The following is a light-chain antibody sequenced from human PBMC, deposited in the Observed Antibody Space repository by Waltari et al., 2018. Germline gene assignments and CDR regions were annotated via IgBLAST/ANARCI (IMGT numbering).Light chain of an antibody. Sequence: EIVLTQSPGPLSLSPGERAIVSCRASQSVGRTLPWYQQKPGQAPRLLIYGASNRATGIPDRFIGSGSGTEFSLTISGLEPEDSAVYYCQHYLRLPVAFGQGTKVEIK. CDR1: QSVGRT. V-gene: IGKV3-20*01. CDR2: GAS. CDR3: QHYLRLPVA. J-gene: IGKJ1*01.